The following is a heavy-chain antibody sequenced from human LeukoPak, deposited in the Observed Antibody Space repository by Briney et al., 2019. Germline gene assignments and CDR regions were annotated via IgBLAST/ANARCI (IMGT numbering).Heavy chain of an antibody. D-gene: IGHD6-13*01. J-gene: IGHJ4*02. CDR2: IVVSSGNT. CDR1: GFNLNSSA. V-gene: IGHV1-58*02. CDR3: AAYGDGSSWLYFDY. Sequence: SVKVSCKASGFNLNSSAMQWVRQARGQRLEWIGWIVVSSGNTNYAQKFQERVTITRDMSTSTDYLDLSSLRSEDTAVYYCAAYGDGSSWLYFDYWGQGTLVTVSS.